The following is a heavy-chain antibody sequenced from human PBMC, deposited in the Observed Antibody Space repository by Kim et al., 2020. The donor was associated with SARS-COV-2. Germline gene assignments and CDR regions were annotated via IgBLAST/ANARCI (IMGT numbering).Heavy chain of an antibody. D-gene: IGHD1-26*01. CDR1: GDSVSSNSAA. CDR2: TYYRSKWHN. CDR3: VRGGTTIDY. Sequence: SQTLSLTCAISGDSVSSNSAAWNWIRQSPSRGLEWLGRTYYRSKWHNDYPASVKSRVTINPDTSKNQFSLQLNSVTPEDMAVYYCVRGGTTIDYWGQGTLVTVSS. J-gene: IGHJ4*02. V-gene: IGHV6-1*01.